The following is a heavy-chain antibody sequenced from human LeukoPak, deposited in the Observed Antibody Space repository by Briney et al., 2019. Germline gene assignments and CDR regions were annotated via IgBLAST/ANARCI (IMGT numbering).Heavy chain of an antibody. Sequence: GGSLRLSCAASGFTFSSYGMSWVSQAPGKGLEWVSAISGSGGSTFYADSVKGRFTISRDNAKNSLYLQMNSLRTEDTAVYYCVRDGSSWGNFDYWGQGTLVSVSS. V-gene: IGHV3-23*01. CDR2: ISGSGGST. D-gene: IGHD7-27*01. CDR1: GFTFSSYG. CDR3: VRDGSSWGNFDY. J-gene: IGHJ4*02.